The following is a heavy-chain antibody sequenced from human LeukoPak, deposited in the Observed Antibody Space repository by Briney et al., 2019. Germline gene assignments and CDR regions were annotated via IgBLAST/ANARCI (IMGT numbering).Heavy chain of an antibody. CDR2: IRSKANSYAT. CDR1: GFTFSGSA. CDR3: TSRGGNFYFDY. V-gene: IGHV3-73*01. J-gene: IGHJ4*02. D-gene: IGHD3-16*01. Sequence: PGGSLRLSCAASGFTFSGSAMHWVRQASGKGLEWVGRIRSKANSYATAYAASAKGRFTISRDDSKNTAYLQMNSLKTEDTAVYYCTSRGGNFYFDYWGQGTLVTVSS.